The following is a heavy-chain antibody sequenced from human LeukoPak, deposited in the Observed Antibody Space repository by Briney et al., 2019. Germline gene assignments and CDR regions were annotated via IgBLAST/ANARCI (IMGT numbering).Heavy chain of an antibody. Sequence: PGGSLRLSCAASGFTFSSYAMSWVRQAPGKGLEWVSAISGSGGSTYYADSVKGRFTISGDNSKNTLYLQMNSLGAEDTAVYYCAKDGTRQWYYYGSGSYLDYWGQGTLVTVSS. CDR3: AKDGTRQWYYYGSGSYLDY. D-gene: IGHD3-10*01. J-gene: IGHJ4*02. V-gene: IGHV3-23*01. CDR2: ISGSGGST. CDR1: GFTFSSYA.